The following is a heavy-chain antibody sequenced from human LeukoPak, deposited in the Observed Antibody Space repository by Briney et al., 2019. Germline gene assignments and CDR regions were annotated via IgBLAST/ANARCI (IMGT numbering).Heavy chain of an antibody. V-gene: IGHV1-2*02. CDR2: INPNSDGT. CDR3: ARESIVGATTLDY. J-gene: IGHJ4*02. D-gene: IGHD1-26*01. CDR1: GYTFTGYY. Sequence: GASVKVSCKASGYTFTGYYMHWVRQAPGQGLEWMGWINPNSDGTNYAQKFQGRVTMTRDTSISTAYMELSRLRSDDTAVYYCARESIVGATTLDYWGQGTLVTVSS.